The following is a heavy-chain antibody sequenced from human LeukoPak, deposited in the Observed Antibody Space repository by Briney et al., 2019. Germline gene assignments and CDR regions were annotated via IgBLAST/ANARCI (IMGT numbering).Heavy chain of an antibody. J-gene: IGHJ4*02. D-gene: IGHD3-10*01. CDR2: IYHSGST. CDR3: AADCTSRSYRFDH. CDR1: GASISSGDYS. Sequence: SETLSLTCAVSGASISSGDYSWSWIRQPPGKGLEWIGYIYHSGSTTYNPSLKSRLTILLDRSKNQISLKLNPVTAADTAVYYCAADCTSRSYRFDHWGQGTLVTVSS. V-gene: IGHV4-30-2*01.